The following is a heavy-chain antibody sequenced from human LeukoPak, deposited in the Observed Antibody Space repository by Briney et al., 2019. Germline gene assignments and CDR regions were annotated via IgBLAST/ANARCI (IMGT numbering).Heavy chain of an antibody. CDR2: INPRGGST. J-gene: IGHJ5*02. V-gene: IGHV1-46*01. CDR1: GYTFTSHF. Sequence: ASVKVSCKASGYTFTSHFMHWVRQAPGQGLEWMGIINPRGGSTSYTQKFQGRVTMTRDTSTSTVYMALSSLRSENTAVYYCASLRGYEIRGRNWFDPWGQGTLVTVSS. CDR3: ASLRGYEIRGRNWFDP. D-gene: IGHD5-18*01.